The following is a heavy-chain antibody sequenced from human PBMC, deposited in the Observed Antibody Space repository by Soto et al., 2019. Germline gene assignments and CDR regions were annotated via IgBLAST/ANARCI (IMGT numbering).Heavy chain of an antibody. CDR2: INHSGST. CDR1: GGSFSGYY. D-gene: IGHD2-2*01. CDR3: ARGLNIVVVPAANNWFDP. V-gene: IGHV4-34*01. J-gene: IGHJ5*02. Sequence: SETLSLTCAVYGGSFSGYYWSWIRQPPGRGLEWIGEINHSGSTNYNPSLKSRVTISVDTSKNQFSLKLSSVTAADTAVYYCARGLNIVVVPAANNWFDPWGQGTLVTVSS.